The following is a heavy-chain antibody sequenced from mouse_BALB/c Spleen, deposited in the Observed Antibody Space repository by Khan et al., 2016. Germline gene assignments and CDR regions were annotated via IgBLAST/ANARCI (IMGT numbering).Heavy chain of an antibody. CDR2: IDPPNDNT. CDR3: ARVCYGDY. J-gene: IGHJ2*01. CDR1: AFSIQDTY. D-gene: IGHD1-1*01. V-gene: IGHV14-3*02. Sequence: VQLQQSGAELVKPGASVKLSCTASAFSIQDTYIHWVRQRPEQGLDGIGRIDPPNDNTKYDPKFQGKATITADTSSNTAYLQLSSLTYEDTAVYYCARVCYGDYWGQGTTLTVSS.